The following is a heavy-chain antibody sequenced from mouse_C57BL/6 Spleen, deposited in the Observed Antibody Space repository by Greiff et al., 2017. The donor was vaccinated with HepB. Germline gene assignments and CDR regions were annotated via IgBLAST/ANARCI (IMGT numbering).Heavy chain of an antibody. CDR1: GYTFTTYP. D-gene: IGHD1-1*01. V-gene: IGHV1-47*01. Sequence: QVQLKQSGADLVQPGASVKMSCKASGYTFTTYPIEWMKQNHGKSLEWIGNFHPYNDDTKYTEKFKGKATLTVEKSSSTVYLELSRLTSDDAAVYYGARGSLYGSYYFDYWGQGTTLTVSS. CDR2: FHPYNDDT. J-gene: IGHJ2*01. CDR3: ARGSLYGSYYFDY.